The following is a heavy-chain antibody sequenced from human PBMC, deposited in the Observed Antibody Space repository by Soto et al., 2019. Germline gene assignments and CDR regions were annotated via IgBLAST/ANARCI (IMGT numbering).Heavy chain of an antibody. CDR3: VRDGTKTLRDWFDP. Sequence: SETLSLTCTVSGASISGFYWSWIRKSTGKGLEWIGRIYATGTTDYNPSLKSRVMMSVDTSKKQFSLKLRSVTAADTAVYYCVRDGTKTLRDWFDPWGQGISVTVSS. V-gene: IGHV4-4*07. J-gene: IGHJ5*02. CDR1: GASISGFY. D-gene: IGHD1-1*01. CDR2: IYATGTT.